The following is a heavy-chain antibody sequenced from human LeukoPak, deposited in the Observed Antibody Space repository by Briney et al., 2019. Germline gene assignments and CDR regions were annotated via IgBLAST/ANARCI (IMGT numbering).Heavy chain of an antibody. V-gene: IGHV3-30*02. D-gene: IGHD2-2*01. CDR3: ATYTSSYFDY. J-gene: IGHJ4*02. CDR1: GFTFSSYG. Sequence: GSLRLSCAASGFTFSSYGMHWVRQAPGKGLEWLAFIRSIGTNTYYADSVKGRFTISRDNSKNTLYLQMNSLRAEDTAVYYCATYTSSYFDYWGQGTLVTVSS. CDR2: IRSIGTNT.